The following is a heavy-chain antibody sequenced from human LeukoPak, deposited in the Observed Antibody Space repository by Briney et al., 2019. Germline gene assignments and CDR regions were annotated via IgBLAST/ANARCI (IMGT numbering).Heavy chain of an antibody. CDR1: GGTFSSYA. V-gene: IGHV1-69*13. Sequence: ASVKVSCKASGGTFSSYAISWVRQAPGQGLEWMGGIIPIFGTANYAQKFQGRVTITADESTSTAYMELSSLRSEDTAVYYCAREGYCSSTSCSANGYWGQGTLVTVSS. CDR2: IIPIFGTA. J-gene: IGHJ4*02. D-gene: IGHD2-2*01. CDR3: AREGYCSSTSCSANGY.